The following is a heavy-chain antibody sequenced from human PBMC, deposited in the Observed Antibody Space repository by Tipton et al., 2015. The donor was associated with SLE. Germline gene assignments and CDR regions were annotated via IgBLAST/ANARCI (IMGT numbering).Heavy chain of an antibody. CDR3: ARVGLLGPDAFDI. CDR2: IFTSGTT. CDR1: GGSLSSSSYY. Sequence: TLSLTCSVSGGSLSSSSYYWGWFRQPPGKGREWIGHIFTSGTTNYNPSLKSRVTISVDTSKNQFSLKLSSMTAADTAVYYCARVGLLGPDAFDIWGQGTMVTVSS. V-gene: IGHV4-61*09. J-gene: IGHJ3*02. D-gene: IGHD3/OR15-3a*01.